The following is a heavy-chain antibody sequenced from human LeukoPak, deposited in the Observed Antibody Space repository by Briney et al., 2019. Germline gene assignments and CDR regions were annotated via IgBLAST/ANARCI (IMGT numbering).Heavy chain of an antibody. CDR3: ARESESSGWYDY. CDR1: GXMFHDYA. J-gene: IGHJ4*02. V-gene: IGHV3-43*02. D-gene: IGHD6-19*01. CDR2: ISGDGGST. Sequence: GGSLGLSCAGPGXMFHDYAIHWVRQAPGKGLEWVSLISGDGGSTFYADSVKGRFTISRDNSKNSLYLQMNSLRSDDTALYYCARESESSGWYDYWGQGTLVTVSS.